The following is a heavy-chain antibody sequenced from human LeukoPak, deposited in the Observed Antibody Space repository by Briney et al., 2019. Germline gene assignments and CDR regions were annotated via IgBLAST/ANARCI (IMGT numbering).Heavy chain of an antibody. J-gene: IGHJ3*02. V-gene: IGHV4-59*01. D-gene: IGHD3-16*01. Sequence: PSETLSLTCTVSGGSISSYYWSWIRQPPGKGLEWIGYIYYSGSTNYNPSLKSRVTISVDTSKNQFSLKLSSVTAADTAVYYCARVWGDAFDIWGQRTMVTVSS. CDR1: GGSISSYY. CDR3: ARVWGDAFDI. CDR2: IYYSGST.